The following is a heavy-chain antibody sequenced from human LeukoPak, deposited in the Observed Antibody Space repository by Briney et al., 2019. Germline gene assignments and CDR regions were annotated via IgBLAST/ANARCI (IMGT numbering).Heavy chain of an antibody. J-gene: IGHJ4*02. CDR3: TRLFTVTTPY. D-gene: IGHD4-17*01. Sequence: GGSLKLSCAASGFTFSGSAMHWVRQASGKGLEWVGRIRSKANSYATAYAASVKGRFTISRDDSKNPAYLQMNSLKTEDTAVYYCTRLFTVTTPYWGQGTLVTVSS. CDR1: GFTFSGSA. CDR2: IRSKANSYAT. V-gene: IGHV3-73*01.